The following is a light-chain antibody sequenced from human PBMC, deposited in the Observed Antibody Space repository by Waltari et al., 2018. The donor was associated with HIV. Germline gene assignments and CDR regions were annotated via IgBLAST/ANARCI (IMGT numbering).Light chain of an antibody. V-gene: IGKV4-1*01. CDR2: WTS. CDR3: QQFYGFPWT. Sequence: DIVMTQSPDSLAVSLGERATINSTSSQSVLYRSDNKNYLAWYQHKPGQPPKLLISWTSARESGVPDRFSGSGSGANFTLTIRSLQAEDVAVYYCQQFYGFPWTFGQGTKVEIK. J-gene: IGKJ1*01. CDR1: QSVLYRSDNKNY.